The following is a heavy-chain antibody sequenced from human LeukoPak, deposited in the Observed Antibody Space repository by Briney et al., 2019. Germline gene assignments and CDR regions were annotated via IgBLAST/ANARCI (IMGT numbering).Heavy chain of an antibody. D-gene: IGHD3-10*01. V-gene: IGHV4-34*01. CDR2: INHSGST. Sequence: PSETLSLTCAVYGGSFSGYYWNWIRQPPGKGLEWIGEINHSGSTNYNPSLKSRVTISVDTSKNQFSLKLSSVTAADTAVYYCARTAITMVRGHFDYWGQGTLVTASS. J-gene: IGHJ4*02. CDR3: ARTAITMVRGHFDY. CDR1: GGSFSGYY.